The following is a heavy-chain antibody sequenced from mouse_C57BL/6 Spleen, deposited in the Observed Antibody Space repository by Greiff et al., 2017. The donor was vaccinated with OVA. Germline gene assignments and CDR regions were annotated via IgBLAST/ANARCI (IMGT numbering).Heavy chain of an antibody. V-gene: IGHV1-39*01. CDR1: GYSFTDYN. CDR2: INPNYGTT. Sequence: EVQRVESGPELVKPGASVKISCKASGYSFTDYNMNWVKQSNGKSLEWIGVINPNYGTTSYNQKFKGKTTLTVDQSSSTAYMHLNSLTSEDSAVYYGAYITTVVGPNYWGQGTTLTGSS. D-gene: IGHD1-1*01. J-gene: IGHJ2*01. CDR3: AYITTVVGPNY.